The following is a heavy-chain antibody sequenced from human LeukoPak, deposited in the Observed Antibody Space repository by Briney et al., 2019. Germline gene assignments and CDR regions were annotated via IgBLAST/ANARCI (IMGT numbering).Heavy chain of an antibody. D-gene: IGHD3-22*01. CDR2: INPNSGGT. CDR3: ARDPYYYDRSGYYYEDY. Sequence: GASVKVSCKASGYTFTGYYMHWVRQAPGQGLEWMGCINPNSGGTNYAQKFQGRVTMTRDTSISTAYMELSRLRSDDTAVYYCARDPYYYDRSGYYYEDYWGQGTLVTVSS. V-gene: IGHV1-2*02. CDR1: GYTFTGYY. J-gene: IGHJ4*02.